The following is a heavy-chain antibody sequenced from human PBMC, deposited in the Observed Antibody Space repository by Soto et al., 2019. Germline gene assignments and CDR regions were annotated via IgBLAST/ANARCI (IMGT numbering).Heavy chain of an antibody. CDR3: ARSGASGIIITSKWFDP. CDR1: GDSIRSAGHY. Sequence: TLSLTCTVSGDSIRSAGHYWSWIRQHPGKGLEWIGYIYYTGSTYYNPSLKSRVSISLDTSQNQFSLKLTSVTAADTAVYYCARSGASGIIITSKWFDPWGQGTMVTVST. J-gene: IGHJ5*02. V-gene: IGHV4-31*03. CDR2: IYYTGST. D-gene: IGHD1-1*01.